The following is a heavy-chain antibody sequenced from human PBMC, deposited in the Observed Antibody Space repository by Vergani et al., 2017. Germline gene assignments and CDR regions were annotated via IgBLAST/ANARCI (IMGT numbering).Heavy chain of an antibody. CDR2: ISGSGGST. V-gene: IGHV3-23*01. Sequence: EVQLLESGGGLVQPGGSLRLSCAASGFTFSSYAMSWVRQATGRGLEWVSAISGSGGSTYYADSVKGRFTISRDNSKNTLYLQMNSLSAEDTAVYYCAKKYRTGTSRIDYWGQGTLVTVSS. D-gene: IGHD1-7*01. CDR3: AKKYRTGTSRIDY. J-gene: IGHJ4*02. CDR1: GFTFSSYA.